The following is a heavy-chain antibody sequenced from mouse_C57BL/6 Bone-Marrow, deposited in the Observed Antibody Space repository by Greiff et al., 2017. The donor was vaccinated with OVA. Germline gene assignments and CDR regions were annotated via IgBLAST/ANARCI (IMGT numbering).Heavy chain of an antibody. CDR1: GFTFSSYA. D-gene: IGHD2-12*01. J-gene: IGHJ4*01. CDR2: ISDGGSYT. V-gene: IGHV5-4*01. CDR3: ARDRRRGYAMDY. Sequence: EVKVVESGGGLVKPGGSLKLSCAASGFTFSSYAMSWVRQTPEKRLEWVATISDGGSYTYYPDNVKGRFTISRDNAKNNLYLQMSHLKSEDTAMYYCARDRRRGYAMDYWGQGTSVTVSS.